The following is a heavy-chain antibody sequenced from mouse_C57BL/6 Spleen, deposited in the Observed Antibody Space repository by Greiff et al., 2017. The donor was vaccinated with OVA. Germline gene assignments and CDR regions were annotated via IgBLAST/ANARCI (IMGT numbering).Heavy chain of an antibody. CDR2: IDPSASYT. V-gene: IGHV1-69*01. Sequence: VQLQQPGAELVMPGASVKLSCKASGYTFTSYWMHWVKQRPGQGLEWIGEIDPSASYTNYNQKFKGKSTLTVDKSSSTAYMQLSSLTSEDSAVYYCAKGLRRGNYFDYWGQGTTLTVSS. CDR1: GYTFTSYW. CDR3: AKGLRRGNYFDY. D-gene: IGHD2-4*01. J-gene: IGHJ2*01.